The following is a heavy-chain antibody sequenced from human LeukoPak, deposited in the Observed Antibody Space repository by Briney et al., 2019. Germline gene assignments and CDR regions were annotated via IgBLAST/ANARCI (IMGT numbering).Heavy chain of an antibody. CDR2: IGGSGDKT. CDR3: LRRGDASSGWGDHDY. V-gene: IGHV3-23*01. Sequence: GGSLRLSCAASGFTFNRNAISRVRQAPGKGLEWVSTIGGSGDKTFYADSVKGRFTISRDNSKNMLHLQMSSLTGEDTALYYCLRRGDASSGWGDHDYWGQGALVTVSS. CDR1: GFTFNRNA. D-gene: IGHD6-19*01. J-gene: IGHJ4*02.